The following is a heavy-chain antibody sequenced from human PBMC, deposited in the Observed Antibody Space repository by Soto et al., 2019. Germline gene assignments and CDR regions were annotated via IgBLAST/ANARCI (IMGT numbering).Heavy chain of an antibody. Sequence: GASVKVSCKASGYTFTSYYMHWVRQAPGQGLEWMGIINPSGGSTSYAQKFQGRVTMTRDTSTSTVYMELSSLRSEDTAVYYCARDRADRGGYCSGGSCYSAIYYYYYMDVWGKGTTVTVSS. D-gene: IGHD2-15*01. CDR3: ARDRADRGGYCSGGSCYSAIYYYYYMDV. V-gene: IGHV1-46*03. CDR1: GYTFTSYY. J-gene: IGHJ6*03. CDR2: INPSGGST.